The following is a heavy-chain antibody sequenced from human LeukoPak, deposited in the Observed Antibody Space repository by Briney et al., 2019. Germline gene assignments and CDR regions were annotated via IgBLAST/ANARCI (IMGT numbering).Heavy chain of an antibody. CDR1: GFTFSSYA. Sequence: PGRSLRLSCAASGFTFSSYAMHWVRQAPGKGLEWVAVISYDGSQKYHADSVKGRFTISRDNSKNTLSLQMNSLRAEDTAVYYCAGGSYGDLNWGQGTLVTVSS. CDR2: ISYDGSQK. D-gene: IGHD4-17*01. V-gene: IGHV3-30*04. J-gene: IGHJ4*02. CDR3: AGGSYGDLN.